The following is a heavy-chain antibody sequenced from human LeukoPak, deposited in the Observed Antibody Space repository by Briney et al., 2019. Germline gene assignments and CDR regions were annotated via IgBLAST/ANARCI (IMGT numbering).Heavy chain of an antibody. CDR2: IIPIFGTA. Sequence: SVKVSCKASGGTFSSYAISWVRQAPGQGLEWMGGIIPIFGTANYAQKFQGRVTITADESTSTAYMELSSLRSEVTAVYYCARSSYYYGSGDGKFDYWGQGTLVTVSS. D-gene: IGHD3-10*01. V-gene: IGHV1-69*13. CDR1: GGTFSSYA. J-gene: IGHJ4*02. CDR3: ARSSYYYGSGDGKFDY.